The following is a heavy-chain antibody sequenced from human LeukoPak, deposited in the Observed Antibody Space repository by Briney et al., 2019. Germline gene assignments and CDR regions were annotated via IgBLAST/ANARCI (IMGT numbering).Heavy chain of an antibody. V-gene: IGHV3-23*01. Sequence: PGGSLRLSCAASGFTFSSYAMSWVRQAPGKGLEWVSSITSSGAATYYADSVKGRFTISRDNSDNTLYLQMNSLRPEDTAVYYCAKGNTYYDFWSGHRIDYWGQGTLVTVST. CDR3: AKGNTYYDFWSGHRIDY. D-gene: IGHD3-3*01. J-gene: IGHJ4*02. CDR2: ITSSGAAT. CDR1: GFTFSSYA.